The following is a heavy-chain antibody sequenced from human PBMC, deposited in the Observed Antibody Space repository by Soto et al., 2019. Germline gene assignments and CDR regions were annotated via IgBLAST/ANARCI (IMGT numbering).Heavy chain of an antibody. J-gene: IGHJ5*02. CDR2: IYYSGST. CDR3: ARDGGCDGVDCNNLFDP. CDR1: GGSISSYY. Sequence: PSETLSLTCTVSGGSISSYYWSWIRQPPGKGLEWIGYIYYSGSTNYNPSLKSRFTISRDTSKNTLYLEMNSLRAEDTAVYYCARDGGCDGVDCNNLFDPWGQGTLVTVSS. D-gene: IGHD2-21*01. V-gene: IGHV4-59*12.